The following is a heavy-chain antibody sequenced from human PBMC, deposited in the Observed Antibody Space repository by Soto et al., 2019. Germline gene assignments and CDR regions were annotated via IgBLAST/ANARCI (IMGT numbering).Heavy chain of an antibody. CDR1: GFTVSSNY. J-gene: IGHJ4*02. D-gene: IGHD2-15*01. V-gene: IGHV3-66*01. Sequence: EVQLVESGGGLVQPGGSLRLSCAASGFTVSSNYMNWVRQAPGKGLEWVSVLYSGGNTYYADSVKGRFTISRDDSKNTLYLQMNSLRAEDSAVYYCARVGLTGSDSWGQGTLVTFSS. CDR2: LYSGGNT. CDR3: ARVGLTGSDS.